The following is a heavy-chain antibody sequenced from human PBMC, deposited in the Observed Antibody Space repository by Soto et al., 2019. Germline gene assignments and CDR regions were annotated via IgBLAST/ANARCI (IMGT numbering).Heavy chain of an antibody. J-gene: IGHJ4*02. CDR2: ISSTTNYI. CDR3: ARAFIVVVPAALGY. Sequence: GGSLRLSCAASGFTFTRYSMNWVRQAPGKGLEWVSSISSTTNYIYYGDSMKGRFTISRDNAKNSLYLEMNSLRAADTAVYYCARAFIVVVPAALGYWGQGTLVTVSS. V-gene: IGHV3-21*06. CDR1: GFTFTRYS. D-gene: IGHD2-2*01.